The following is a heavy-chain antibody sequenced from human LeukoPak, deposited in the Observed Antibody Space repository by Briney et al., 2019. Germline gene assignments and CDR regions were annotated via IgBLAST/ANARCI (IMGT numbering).Heavy chain of an antibody. J-gene: IGHJ6*03. D-gene: IGHD6-6*01. V-gene: IGHV4-39*01. CDR3: ARHPWVRKQLVRVYYYYYMDV. CDR2: IYYSGST. Sequence: SETLSLTCTVSGGSISSSSYYWGWIRQPPGKGLEWIGSIYYSGSTYYNPSLKSRVTISVDTSKNQFSLKLSSVTASDTAVYYCARHPWVRKQLVRVYYYYYMDVWGKGTTVTVSS. CDR1: GGSISSSSYY.